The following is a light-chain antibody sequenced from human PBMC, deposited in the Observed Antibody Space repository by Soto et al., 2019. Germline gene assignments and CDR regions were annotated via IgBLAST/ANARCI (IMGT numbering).Light chain of an antibody. CDR1: QSVSSSY. V-gene: IGKV3-20*01. CDR3: QQYGSSPWT. CDR2: GAS. J-gene: IGKJ1*01. Sequence: EIVLTQSPGTLSLSPGQRATLSCRASQSVSSSYFAWYQQKPGQAPRLLIYGASSRATVIPDRFSGSGSGTDFTLTISRLEPEDCALYYCQQYGSSPWTFGQGTKVEIK.